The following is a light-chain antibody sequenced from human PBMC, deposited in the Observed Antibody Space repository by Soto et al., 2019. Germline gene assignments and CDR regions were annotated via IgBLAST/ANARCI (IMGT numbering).Light chain of an antibody. Sequence: IVMTQSPATLSVSPGERATLSCRASQNVNSNLAWYQQKLGQAPRLLIFGASTRATGVPARFSGSGSGTEFTLTISSLQSADFAVYYCQQYSNRPPWTFGQGTKLDMK. CDR2: GAS. J-gene: IGKJ1*01. CDR1: QNVNSN. V-gene: IGKV3-15*01. CDR3: QQYSNRPPWT.